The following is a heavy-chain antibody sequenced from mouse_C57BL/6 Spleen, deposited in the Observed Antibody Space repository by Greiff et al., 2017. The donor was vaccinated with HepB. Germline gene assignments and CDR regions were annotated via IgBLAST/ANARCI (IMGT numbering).Heavy chain of an antibody. CDR1: GFTFSSYA. V-gene: IGHV5-9-1*02. CDR3: TRDYYSNYGFAY. J-gene: IGHJ3*01. CDR2: ISSGGDYI. D-gene: IGHD2-5*01. Sequence: EVMLVESGEGLVKPGGSLKLSCAASGFTFSSYAMSWVRQTPEKRLEWVAYISSGGDYIYYADTVKGRFTISRDNARNTLYLQMSSLKSEDTAMYYCTRDYYSNYGFAYWGQGTLVTVSA.